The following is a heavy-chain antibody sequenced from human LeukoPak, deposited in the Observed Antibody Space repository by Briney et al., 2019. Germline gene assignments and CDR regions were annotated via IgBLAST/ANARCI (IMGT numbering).Heavy chain of an antibody. Sequence: GGSLRLSCAASGFTFSSYAMSWVRQAPGKGLEWVSAISGSGGSTYYADSVKGRFTISRDNSKNTLYLQMNSLRAEDTAVYYCAKDRNKYGSGSHYNDYWGQGTLVTVSS. D-gene: IGHD3-10*01. J-gene: IGHJ4*02. CDR2: ISGSGGST. CDR3: AKDRNKYGSGSHYNDY. V-gene: IGHV3-23*01. CDR1: GFTFSSYA.